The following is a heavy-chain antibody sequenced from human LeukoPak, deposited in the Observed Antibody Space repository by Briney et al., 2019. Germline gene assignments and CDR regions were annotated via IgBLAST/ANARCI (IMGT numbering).Heavy chain of an antibody. D-gene: IGHD6-19*01. Sequence: ASVKVSCKASGYTFTSYGISWVRQAPGQGLEWMGWISTYNGNTDYAQKLQGRLTMTTDTSTSTAYMELRSLRSDDTAVYYCATGIAVAGTVGYFDNWGQGTLVTVSS. CDR2: ISTYNGNT. J-gene: IGHJ4*02. CDR1: GYTFTSYG. V-gene: IGHV1-18*04. CDR3: ATGIAVAGTVGYFDN.